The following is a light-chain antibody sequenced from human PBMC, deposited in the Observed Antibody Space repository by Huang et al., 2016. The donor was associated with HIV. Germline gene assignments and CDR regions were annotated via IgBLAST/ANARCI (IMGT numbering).Light chain of an antibody. J-gene: IGKJ1*01. V-gene: IGKV1-5*03. CDR3: QQYSAYSWT. CDR1: QRISTW. CDR2: KAS. Sequence: DIQMTQSPSTLSASVGDRVTITCRASQRISTWLAWYQQKPGKAPKLLIYKASKLEDGVPSRFSGSGSGTEFTLTISSLQPDDFATYDCQQYSAYSWTFGQGTKVDIK.